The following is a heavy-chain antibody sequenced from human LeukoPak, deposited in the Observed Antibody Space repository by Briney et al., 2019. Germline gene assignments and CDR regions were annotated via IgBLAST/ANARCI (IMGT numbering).Heavy chain of an antibody. CDR2: MNPNSGNT. CDR3: ARALGYCTNGVCRSDNWFDP. J-gene: IGHJ5*02. CDR1: GYTFTSYD. D-gene: IGHD2-8*01. V-gene: IGHV1-8*01. Sequence: EASVKVSCKASGYTFTSYDINWVRQATGQGLEWMGWMNPNSGNTGYAQKFQGRVTMTRNTSISTAYMELSGLRSEDTAVYYCARALGYCTNGVCRSDNWFDPWGQGTLVTVSS.